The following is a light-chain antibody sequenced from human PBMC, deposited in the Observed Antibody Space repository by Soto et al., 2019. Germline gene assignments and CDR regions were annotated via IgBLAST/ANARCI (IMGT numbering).Light chain of an antibody. J-gene: IGLJ7*01. Sequence: QSALTQPASVSGSPGQSITISCTGTSSDVGSYNLVSWYQQDPGKAPKLIIYEVNKRPSGVSNRFSGSKSGNTASLTISGLQAEDEADYYCCSYVGTTTWVFGGGTQLTVL. CDR2: EVN. CDR3: CSYVGTTTWV. CDR1: SSDVGSYNL. V-gene: IGLV2-23*02.